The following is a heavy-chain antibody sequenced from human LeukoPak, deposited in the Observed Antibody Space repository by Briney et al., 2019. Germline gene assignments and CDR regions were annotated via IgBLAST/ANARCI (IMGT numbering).Heavy chain of an antibody. CDR1: GFTFTKYP. Sequence: GGSLRLSCAASGFTFTKYPMHWGPEAPGRGRESGAVISKENTEYYADTVKGRFNISRENYKNTENLQRNSLRPDDTAVYYCARGPGPVYSSSDYWGKGTLVTVSS. J-gene: IGHJ4*02. V-gene: IGHV3-30-3*01. D-gene: IGHD6-6*01. CDR3: ARGPGPVYSSSDY. CDR2: ISKENTE.